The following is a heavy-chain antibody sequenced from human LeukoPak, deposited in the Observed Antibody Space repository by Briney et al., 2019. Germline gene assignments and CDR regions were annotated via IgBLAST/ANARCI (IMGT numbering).Heavy chain of an antibody. CDR1: GGSISSSSYY. CDR3: ARAGRVTSYWYFDL. D-gene: IGHD3-3*01. Sequence: SETLSLTCTVSGGSISSSSYYWGWIRQPPGKGLEWIGSIYYSGSTYYNPSLKSRVTISVDTSKNQFSLKLSSVTAADTAVYYCARAGRVTSYWYFDLWGRGTLVTVSS. J-gene: IGHJ2*01. V-gene: IGHV4-39*07. CDR2: IYYSGST.